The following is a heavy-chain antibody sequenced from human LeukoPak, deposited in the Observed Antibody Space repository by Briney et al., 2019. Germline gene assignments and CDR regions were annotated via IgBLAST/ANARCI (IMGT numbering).Heavy chain of an antibody. V-gene: IGHV3-30*03. CDR3: ARPLTPFDY. D-gene: IGHD3-9*01. CDR1: GFTFSSYG. Sequence: PGRSLRLSCAASGFTFSSYGMHWVRQAPGKGLEWVAVISYDGSNKYYADSVKGRFTISRDNSKNTLYLQMNSLRAEDTAVYYCARPLTPFDYWGQGTLVTVSS. J-gene: IGHJ4*02. CDR2: ISYDGSNK.